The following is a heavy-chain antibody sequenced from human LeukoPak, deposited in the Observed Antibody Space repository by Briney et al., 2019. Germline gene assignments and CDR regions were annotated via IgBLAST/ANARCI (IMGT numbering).Heavy chain of an antibody. CDR2: IYYSGST. D-gene: IGHD2-15*01. J-gene: IGHJ6*03. CDR3: ALVAATPDHRFYMDV. CDR1: GGSISSYY. Sequence: SETLSLTCTVSGGSISSYYWSWIRQPPGKGLEWIGYIYYSGSTNYNPSLKSRVTISVDTSKNQFSLKLSSVTAADTAVYYCALVAATPDHRFYMDVWGKGTTVTISS. V-gene: IGHV4-59*01.